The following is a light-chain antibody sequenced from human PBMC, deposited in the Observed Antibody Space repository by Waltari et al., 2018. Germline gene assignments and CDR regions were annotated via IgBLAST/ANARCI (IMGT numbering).Light chain of an antibody. J-gene: IGLJ1*01. CDR3: QSADSSGTYV. CDR1: ALPKQY. CDR2: KDS. Sequence: SSELTQPPSVSVSPGQTARTTCSGDALPKQYADWYQRKPGQAPVLVIYKDSERPSGIPERFSGSSSGTTVTLTISGVQAEDEADYYCQSADSSGTYVFGTGTKVTVL. V-gene: IGLV3-25*03.